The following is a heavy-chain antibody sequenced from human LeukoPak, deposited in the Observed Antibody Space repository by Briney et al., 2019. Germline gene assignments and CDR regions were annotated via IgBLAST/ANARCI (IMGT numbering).Heavy chain of an antibody. CDR3: ARRQVGANPFDR. CDR2: ITSSSTTI. Sequence: PGGSLRLSCAASGFTFSSYNMNWVRQAPGKGLEWVSYITSSSTTIYYADSVKGRFTTSRDNAKNSLYLQMNSLRGDGTAVYYCARRQVGANPFDRWGQGTLVTVSS. CDR1: GFTFSSYN. J-gene: IGHJ4*02. V-gene: IGHV3-48*01. D-gene: IGHD1-26*01.